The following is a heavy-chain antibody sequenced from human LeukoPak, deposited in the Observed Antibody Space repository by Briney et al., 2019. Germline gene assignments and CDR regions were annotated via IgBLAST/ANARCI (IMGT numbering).Heavy chain of an antibody. J-gene: IGHJ4*02. CDR3: ARDFQPFDPNLYYFDY. Sequence: PGRSLRLSCAASGLTFSSYAMHWVRQAPGKGLEWVAVISYDGSNKYYADSVKGRFTISRDNSKNTLYLQMNSLRAEDTAVYYCARDFQPFDPNLYYFDYWGQGTLVTVSS. V-gene: IGHV3-30*04. D-gene: IGHD3-9*01. CDR1: GLTFSSYA. CDR2: ISYDGSNK.